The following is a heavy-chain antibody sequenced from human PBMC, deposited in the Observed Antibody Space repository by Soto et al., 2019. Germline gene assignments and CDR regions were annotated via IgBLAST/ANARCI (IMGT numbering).Heavy chain of an antibody. CDR3: ARDFLYSSSSGH. CDR1: GGSISSYY. V-gene: IGHV4-59*01. J-gene: IGHJ4*02. D-gene: IGHD6-13*01. Sequence: SETLSLTCTVSGGSISSYYWSWIRQPPGKGLEWIGYIYYSGSTNYNPSLKSRVTISVDTSKNQFSLKLSSVTAADTAVYYCARDFLYSSSSGHWGQGTLVTVSS. CDR2: IYYSGST.